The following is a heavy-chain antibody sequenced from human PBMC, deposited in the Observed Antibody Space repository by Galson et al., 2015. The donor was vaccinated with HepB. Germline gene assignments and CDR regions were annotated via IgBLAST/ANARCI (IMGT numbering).Heavy chain of an antibody. Sequence: SETLSLTCTVSGGSISSPSHYWGWIRQPPGKGLEWIGDVFYSGNTYYTPSLNSRPTLSVDTSKNEFSLTLTSLTATDTAIYYRASRPRGHQLLPFDYWGQGILVTVSS. CDR2: VFYSGNT. CDR3: ASRPRGHQLLPFDY. J-gene: IGHJ4*02. CDR1: GGSISSPSHY. V-gene: IGHV4-39*01. D-gene: IGHD2-2*01.